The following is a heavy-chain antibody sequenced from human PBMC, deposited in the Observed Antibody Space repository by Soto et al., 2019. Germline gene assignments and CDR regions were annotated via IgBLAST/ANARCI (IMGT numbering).Heavy chain of an antibody. Sequence: SLRLSCAASGFTFSSYWMSWVRQAPRKGLEWVANIKQDGGEKDYADSVKGRFTISRDNAKNTLYLQMNSLRAEDTAVYYCVRDRRGSPYDYWGQGTLVTVSS. J-gene: IGHJ4*02. D-gene: IGHD1-26*01. CDR3: VRDRRGSPYDY. V-gene: IGHV3-7*01. CDR2: IKQDGGEK. CDR1: GFTFSSYW.